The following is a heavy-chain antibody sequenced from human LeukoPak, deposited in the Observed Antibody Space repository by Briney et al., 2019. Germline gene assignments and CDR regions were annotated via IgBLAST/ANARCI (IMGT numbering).Heavy chain of an antibody. CDR3: ARDRGGYTYSHDY. CDR2: IYYRGTT. CDR1: GGSISSYY. J-gene: IGHJ4*02. Sequence: SETLSLTCTVSGGSISSYYWSWIRQPPGKGLEWVGQIYYRGTTNYNPSLKSRVTISIDTSKNQFSLKLNSVTAADTAVYYCARDRGGYTYSHDYWGQGTLVTVSS. D-gene: IGHD5-18*01. V-gene: IGHV4-59*12.